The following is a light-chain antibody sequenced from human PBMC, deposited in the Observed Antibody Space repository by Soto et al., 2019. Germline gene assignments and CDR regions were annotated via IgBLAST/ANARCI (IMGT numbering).Light chain of an antibody. Sequence: QSALTQPASVSGSPGQSITISCTGTSSDIGNYDFVSWYQQVPGTAPKAMIYEVSSRPSGGANRFSGSKSGNTASLTISGLQAEDEAYYYCSSYTTGTSFILFGGGTKVTVL. J-gene: IGLJ2*01. CDR1: SSDIGNYDF. CDR3: SSYTTGTSFIL. V-gene: IGLV2-14*01. CDR2: EVS.